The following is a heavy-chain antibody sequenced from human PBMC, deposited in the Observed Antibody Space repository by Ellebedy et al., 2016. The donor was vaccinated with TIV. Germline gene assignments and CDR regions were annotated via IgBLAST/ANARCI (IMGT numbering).Heavy chain of an antibody. J-gene: IGHJ4*02. D-gene: IGHD1-26*01. Sequence: GESLKISCAASGFSVTANYMTWVRQAPGKGLEWVSVIYGGDDTYYADSVKGRFTISRDNFKNTLYLQMNSLRAEDTAVYYCAKGLLTSSYYTLHNWGQGTLVTVSS. CDR2: IYGGDDT. V-gene: IGHV3-66*01. CDR3: AKGLLTSSYYTLHN. CDR1: GFSVTANY.